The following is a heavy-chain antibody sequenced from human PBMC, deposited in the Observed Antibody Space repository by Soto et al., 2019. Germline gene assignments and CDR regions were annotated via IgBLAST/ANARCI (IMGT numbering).Heavy chain of an antibody. CDR2: ISSSSSTI. V-gene: IGHV3-48*01. J-gene: IGHJ6*03. D-gene: IGHD3-16*01. CDR3: AGGASLQYYYYYYMDV. CDR1: GFTFSSFS. Sequence: EVQLVESGGGLVQPGGSLRLSCAASGFTFSSFSMNWVRQAPGKGLEWVSYISSSSSTIYYADSVKGRFTISRDNAKNSLYLQMNSLRAEDTAVYYCAGGASLQYYYYYYMDVWGKGTTVTVSS.